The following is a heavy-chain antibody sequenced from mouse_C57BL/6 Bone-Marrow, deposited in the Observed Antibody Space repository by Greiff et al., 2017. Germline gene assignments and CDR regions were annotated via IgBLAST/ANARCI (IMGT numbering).Heavy chain of an antibody. Sequence: EVQRVESGPGLVKPSQSLSLTCSVTGYSITSGYYWNWIRQFPGNKLEWMGYISYDGSNNYNPSLKNRISITRDTSKNQFFLKLNSVTTEDTATYYCAREAYYSNYRYFDYWGQGTTLTVSS. CDR1: GYSITSGYY. CDR2: ISYDGSN. CDR3: AREAYYSNYRYFDY. V-gene: IGHV3-6*01. D-gene: IGHD2-5*01. J-gene: IGHJ2*01.